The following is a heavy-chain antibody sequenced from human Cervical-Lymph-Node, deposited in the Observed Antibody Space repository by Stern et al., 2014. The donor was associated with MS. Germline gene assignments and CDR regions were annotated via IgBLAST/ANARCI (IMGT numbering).Heavy chain of an antibody. CDR2: IIPIFGTA. Sequence: QVQLVQSGAEVKKPGSSVKVSCKASGGTFSSYAISWVRQAPGQGLEWMGGIIPIFGTANYAQKFQGRVTITADESTSTAYMELSSLRSEDTAVYYCASNPPGMIDSSGYYNDYWGQGTLVTVSS. CDR1: GGTFSSYA. CDR3: ASNPPGMIDSSGYYNDY. J-gene: IGHJ4*02. D-gene: IGHD3-22*01. V-gene: IGHV1-69*01.